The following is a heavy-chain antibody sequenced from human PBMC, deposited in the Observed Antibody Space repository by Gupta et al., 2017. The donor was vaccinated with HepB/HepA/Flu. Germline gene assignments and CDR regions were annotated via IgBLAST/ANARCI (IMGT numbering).Heavy chain of an antibody. CDR1: GFTFSHYG. J-gene: IGHJ4*02. D-gene: IGHD1-26*01. V-gene: IGHV3-30*03. Sequence: QVQLVESGGGVVQPGRSLRLSCAASGFTFSHYGMHWVRQAPGTGLEWVALISYDGSDKYYADSVKGRFTISRDNSGNTLYLQMNSLRFEDTAVYYCARRGSSGTYYHFDYWGQGTLVTGSS. CDR3: ARRGSSGTYYHFDY. CDR2: ISYDGSDK.